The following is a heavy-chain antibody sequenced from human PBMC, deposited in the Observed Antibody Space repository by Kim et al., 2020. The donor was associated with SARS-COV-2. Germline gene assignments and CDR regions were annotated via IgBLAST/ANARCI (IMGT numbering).Heavy chain of an antibody. CDR3: AKWIYDSWSWADV. J-gene: IGHJ6*02. D-gene: IGHD3-3*01. V-gene: IGHV3-23*01. Sequence: YAESVKGRFTISRDNSKNTLYLHVNSLRAEDTAVYYCAKWIYDSWSWADVWGQGTTVILSS.